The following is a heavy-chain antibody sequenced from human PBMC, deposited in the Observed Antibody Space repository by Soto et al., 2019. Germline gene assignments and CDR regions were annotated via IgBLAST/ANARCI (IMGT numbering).Heavy chain of an antibody. CDR1: GGSISSGDYY. Sequence: QVQLQESGRGLVKPSQTLSLTCTVSGGSISSGDYYWSWIRQPPGKGLEWIGYIYYSGTTYYNPSLSSRVTIPVDTSKNQFSLKLSSVTAADTAVYYCARPPYGSYWYFDLWGRGTLVTVSS. CDR3: ARPPYGSYWYFDL. CDR2: IYYSGTT. V-gene: IGHV4-30-4*01. J-gene: IGHJ2*01. D-gene: IGHD4-17*01.